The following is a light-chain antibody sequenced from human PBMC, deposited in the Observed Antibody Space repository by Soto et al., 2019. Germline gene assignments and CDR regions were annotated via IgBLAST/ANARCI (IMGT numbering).Light chain of an antibody. CDR3: QQFGNSPIT. V-gene: IGKV3-20*01. CDR1: QSVSNNY. J-gene: IGKJ5*01. CDR2: GAS. Sequence: EIVLTQSPGTLSLSPGERATLSCRASQSVSNNYLAWYQQKPGQAPRLLFSGASSRATGIPDRFSGGGSGTDFTLTISRLEPEDFAVYYCQQFGNSPITFGQGTRLEIK.